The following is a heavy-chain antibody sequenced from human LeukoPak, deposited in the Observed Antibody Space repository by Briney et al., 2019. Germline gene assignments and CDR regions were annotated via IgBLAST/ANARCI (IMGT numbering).Heavy chain of an antibody. CDR1: GFTFSDYY. CDR2: ISNSGDTI. D-gene: IGHD6-19*01. CDR3: ARVVRAYSSGWSDYFYYMDA. J-gene: IGHJ6*03. Sequence: GGSLRLSCAASGFTFSDYYMSWIRQAPGKGLEWVLYISNSGDTINYADSVRGRFTISRDNAKNSLNLQMNSLRAEDTAVYYCARVVRAYSSGWSDYFYYMDAWGKGTTVTVSS. V-gene: IGHV3-11*04.